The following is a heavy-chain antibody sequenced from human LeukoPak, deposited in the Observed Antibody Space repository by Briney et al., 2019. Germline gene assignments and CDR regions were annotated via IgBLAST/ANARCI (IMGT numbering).Heavy chain of an antibody. J-gene: IGHJ4*02. CDR2: ITTSGSST. D-gene: IGHD3-10*01. V-gene: IGHV3-11*01. Sequence: GRSLRLSCVVSGFSLSDYYMSLVRQAPGKQLEWGSYITTSGSSTDYADSVKGRFNISMDSAKHPWVLQMDNLREEETVADYCTRDRRGRCHVFESWGQGTMVSVSS. CDR3: TRDRRGRCHVFES. CDR1: GFSLSDYY.